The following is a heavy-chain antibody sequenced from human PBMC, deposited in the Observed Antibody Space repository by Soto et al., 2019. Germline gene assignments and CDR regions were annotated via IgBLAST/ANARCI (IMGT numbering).Heavy chain of an antibody. Sequence: PSETLSLTCTVSGGSISSSSYYWGWIRQPPGKGLEWIGSIYYSGSTYYNPSLKSRVTISVDTSKNQFSLKLSSVTAAETAVYYCLAYYYYDGMDVWGQGTTVTVS. J-gene: IGHJ6*02. CDR1: GGSISSSSYY. V-gene: IGHV4-39*01. CDR3: LAYYYYDGMDV. CDR2: IYYSGST.